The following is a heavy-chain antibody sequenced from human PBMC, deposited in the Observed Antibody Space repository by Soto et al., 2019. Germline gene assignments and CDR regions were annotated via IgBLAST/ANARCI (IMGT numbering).Heavy chain of an antibody. Sequence: GASVKVSCKASGYTFTSYGISWVRQAPGQGLEWMGWISAYNGNTNYAQKLQGRVTMTTDTSTSTAYMELRSLRSDDMAVYYCARDTPFLYYDSSGSYYFDYWGQGTLVTVSS. V-gene: IGHV1-18*03. CDR1: GYTFTSYG. J-gene: IGHJ4*02. CDR2: ISAYNGNT. CDR3: ARDTPFLYYDSSGSYYFDY. D-gene: IGHD3-22*01.